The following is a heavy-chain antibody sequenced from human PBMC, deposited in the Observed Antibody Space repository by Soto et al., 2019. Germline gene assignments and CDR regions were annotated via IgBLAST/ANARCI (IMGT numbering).Heavy chain of an antibody. D-gene: IGHD4-17*01. J-gene: IGHJ4*02. CDR1: GYSFTSYW. CDR2: IYPGDSDT. CDR3: ASHRPTTYGYYFDY. Sequence: PGESLKISCKGSGYSFTSYWISWVRQMPGKGLEWMGIIYPGDSDTRYSPSFLGQVTISADKSIGTAYLQWTSLKASDTAMYYCASHRPTTYGYYFDYWGQGTLVTVSS. V-gene: IGHV5-51*01.